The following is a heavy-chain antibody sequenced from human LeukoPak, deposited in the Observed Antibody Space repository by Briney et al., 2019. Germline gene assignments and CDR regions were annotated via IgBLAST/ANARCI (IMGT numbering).Heavy chain of an antibody. CDR2: IYYSGST. CDR1: GGSISSGSYY. Sequence: PSETLSLTCTVSGGSISSGSYYWGWIRQPPGKGLEWIGSIYYSGSTYYNPSLKSRVTISVDTSKNQFSLKLSSVTAADTAVYYCARTFYSDSSGYYSLFYWGQGTLVTVSS. CDR3: ARTFYSDSSGYYSLFY. J-gene: IGHJ4*02. V-gene: IGHV4-39*01. D-gene: IGHD3-22*01.